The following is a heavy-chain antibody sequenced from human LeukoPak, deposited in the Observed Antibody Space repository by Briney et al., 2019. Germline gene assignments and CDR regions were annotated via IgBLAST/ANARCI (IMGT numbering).Heavy chain of an antibody. J-gene: IGHJ3*02. CDR2: IGIAGNT. V-gene: IGHV3-13*01. Sequence: PGGSLRLSCAASGFTFSNYEMHWVRLVLGKGLEWVSAIGIAGNTFYAGSVKGRFTISRENAKNSFHLQMDSLGAGDTAVYYCAREGSLSSSDAFDIWGQGTMVTVSS. CDR1: GFTFSNYE. D-gene: IGHD6-6*01. CDR3: AREGSLSSSDAFDI.